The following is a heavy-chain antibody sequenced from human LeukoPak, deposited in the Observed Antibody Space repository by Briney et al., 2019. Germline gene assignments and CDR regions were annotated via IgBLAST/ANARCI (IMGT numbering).Heavy chain of an antibody. CDR1: GFTFSSYA. CDR2: ISGSGVGT. D-gene: IGHD1-26*01. CDR3: AKGRGWEASYYYYYMDV. V-gene: IGHV3-23*01. J-gene: IGHJ6*03. Sequence: PGGSLRLSCAASGFTFSSYAMSWVRQAPGKGLEWVSVISGSGVGTYYADSVKGRFTISRDNSKNTLYLQMNSLRAEDTAVYYCAKGRGWEASYYYYYMDVWGKGTTVTISS.